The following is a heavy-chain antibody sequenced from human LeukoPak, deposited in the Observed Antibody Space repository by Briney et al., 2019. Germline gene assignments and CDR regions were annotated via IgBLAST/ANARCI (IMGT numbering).Heavy chain of an antibody. V-gene: IGHV4-4*02. J-gene: IGHJ4*02. CDR1: GGSISSSNW. Sequence: SETLSLTCAVSGGSISSSNWWSWVRQPPGKGLEWIGEIYHSGSTNYNPSLKSRVTISVDKSKNQFSLKLSSVTAADTAVYYCARARRGLYDILTGYHALFDYWGQGTLVTVSS. D-gene: IGHD3-9*01. CDR3: ARARRGLYDILTGYHALFDY. CDR2: IYHSGST.